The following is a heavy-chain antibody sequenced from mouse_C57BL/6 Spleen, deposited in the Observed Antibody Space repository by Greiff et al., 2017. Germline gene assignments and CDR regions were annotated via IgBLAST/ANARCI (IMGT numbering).Heavy chain of an antibody. CDR3: ARRGSSAMDY. CDR2: IYPSDSET. Sequence: QVQLQQPGAELVRPGSSVKLSCKASGYTFTSYWMDWVKQRPGRGLEWIGNIYPSDSETHYNQKFKDKATLTVDKSSSTAYMQLSSLTSEDSAVYYCARRGSSAMDYWGQGTSVTVSS. V-gene: IGHV1-61*01. D-gene: IGHD1-1*01. J-gene: IGHJ4*01. CDR1: GYTFTSYW.